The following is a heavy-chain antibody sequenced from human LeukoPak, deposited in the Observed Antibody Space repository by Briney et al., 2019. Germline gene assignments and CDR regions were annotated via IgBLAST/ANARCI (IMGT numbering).Heavy chain of an antibody. J-gene: IGHJ4*02. Sequence: PGGPLRLSCAASGFTFSSYSMNWVRQAPGKGLEWVSYISSSSSTIYYADSVKGRFTISRDNAKNSLYLQMNSLRAEDTAVYYCARRPNYYGSGSYHHFDYWGQGTLVTVSS. D-gene: IGHD3-10*01. CDR1: GFTFSSYS. CDR3: ARRPNYYGSGSYHHFDY. CDR2: ISSSSSTI. V-gene: IGHV3-48*01.